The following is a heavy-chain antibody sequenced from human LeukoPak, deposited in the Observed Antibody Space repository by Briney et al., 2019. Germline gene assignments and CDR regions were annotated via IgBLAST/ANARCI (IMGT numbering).Heavy chain of an antibody. Sequence: ASVKVSCKASGYTFTSYGISWVRQAPGQGLEWTGWISAYSGNTNYAQKLQGRVTMTTDTSTSTAYMELRSLRSDDTAVYYCARGGPYDFWSGYTNFDYRGQGTLVTVSS. V-gene: IGHV1-18*01. CDR2: ISAYSGNT. J-gene: IGHJ4*02. CDR1: GYTFTSYG. D-gene: IGHD3-3*01. CDR3: ARGGPYDFWSGYTNFDY.